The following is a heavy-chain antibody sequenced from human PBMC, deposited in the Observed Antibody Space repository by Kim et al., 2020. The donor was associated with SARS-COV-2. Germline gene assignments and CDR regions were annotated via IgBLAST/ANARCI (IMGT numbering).Heavy chain of an antibody. V-gene: IGHV1-18*01. CDR3: ARRPGHGMDV. J-gene: IGHJ6*02. CDR2: NT. D-gene: IGHD3-10*01. Sequence: NTNYAQKRQGRVTMTTDTSTSTAYMELRSLRSDDTAVYYCARRPGHGMDVWGQGTTVTVSS.